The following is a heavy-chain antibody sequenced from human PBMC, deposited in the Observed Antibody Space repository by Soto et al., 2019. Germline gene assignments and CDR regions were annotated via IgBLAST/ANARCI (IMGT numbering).Heavy chain of an antibody. CDR2: ISGSGGST. D-gene: IGHD5-12*01. CDR1: GFTFSSYA. CDR3: ARDRDSGYDISAFDI. V-gene: IGHV3-23*01. J-gene: IGHJ3*02. Sequence: GGSLRLSCAASGFTFSSYAMSWVRQAPGKGLEWVSAISGSGGSTYYADSVKGRFTISRDNSKNTLYLQMNSLRAEDTAVYYCARDRDSGYDISAFDIWGQGTMVTVSS.